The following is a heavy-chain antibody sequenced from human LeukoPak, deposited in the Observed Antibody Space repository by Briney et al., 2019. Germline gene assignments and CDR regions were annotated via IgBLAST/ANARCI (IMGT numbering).Heavy chain of an antibody. CDR2: INHSGST. CDR3: ARQAYYYDSSGYLY. CDR1: GGSFSGYY. Sequence: SETLSLTCAVYGGSFSGYYWSWIRQPPGKGLEWIGEINHSGSTNYNPSLKSRVTISVDTSKNQFSLKLSSVAAADTAVYYCARQAYYYDSSGYLYWGQGTLVTVSS. J-gene: IGHJ4*02. D-gene: IGHD3-22*01. V-gene: IGHV4-34*01.